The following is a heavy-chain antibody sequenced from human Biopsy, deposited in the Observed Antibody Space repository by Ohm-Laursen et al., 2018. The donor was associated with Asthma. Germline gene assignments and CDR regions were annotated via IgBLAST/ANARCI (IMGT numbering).Heavy chain of an antibody. J-gene: IGHJ4*02. CDR2: INSVFGTT. Sequence: SVKVSCKTLGGTFNTYVISWVRQAPGQGLEWMGGINSVFGTTTYPQKFQDRVTITADDSTSTVYMELSSLRSEDTAVYYCARKAGSCISRTCYSLDFWGQGTLVTVSS. CDR3: ARKAGSCISRTCYSLDF. CDR1: GGTFNTYV. D-gene: IGHD2-2*01. V-gene: IGHV1-69*13.